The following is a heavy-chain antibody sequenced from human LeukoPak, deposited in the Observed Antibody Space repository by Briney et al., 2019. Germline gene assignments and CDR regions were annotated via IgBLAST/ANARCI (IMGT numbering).Heavy chain of an antibody. Sequence: PGGSLRLSCAASGFTFSSYAMSWVRQAPGKGLEWVSAISGSGGSTYYADSVKGRFTISRDNSKNTLYLQMNSLRAEDTAVYYRAKARYCSGGSCLFDYWGQGTLVTVSS. CDR3: AKARYCSGGSCLFDY. CDR2: ISGSGGST. CDR1: GFTFSSYA. D-gene: IGHD2-15*01. V-gene: IGHV3-23*01. J-gene: IGHJ4*02.